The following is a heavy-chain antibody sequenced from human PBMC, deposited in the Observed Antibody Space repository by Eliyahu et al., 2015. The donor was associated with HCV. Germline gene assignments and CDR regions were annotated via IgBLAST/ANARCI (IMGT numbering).Heavy chain of an antibody. CDR1: GGSFSGYY. D-gene: IGHD2-15*01. J-gene: IGHJ4*02. Sequence: QVQVQQWGAGLLKPSXTLSLTCPVYGGSFSGYYWSWIRQPPGKGLEWIWEINHSESTNYNPSLKSRVTISVDTSKNQFSLKLSSVTAADTAVYYCVSRYCTGGTCYRPFDYWGQGTLVTVSS. CDR2: INHSEST. CDR3: VSRYCTGGTCYRPFDY. V-gene: IGHV4-34*01.